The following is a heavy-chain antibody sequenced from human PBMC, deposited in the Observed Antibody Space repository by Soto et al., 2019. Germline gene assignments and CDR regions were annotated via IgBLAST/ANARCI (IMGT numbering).Heavy chain of an antibody. Sequence: EGQLVESGGGLVQPGGSLRLSCVASGFTFHDHAMHWIRQPPGKGLEWVSSIFWNSGGVAYADSVRGRFTISRDSTKSSLYLQMDSLRPEDTALYYCGKDVAPGGLDVWGQGTTVTVSS. V-gene: IGHV3-9*01. CDR1: GFTFHDHA. D-gene: IGHD5-12*01. CDR2: IFWNSGGV. J-gene: IGHJ6*02. CDR3: GKDVAPGGLDV.